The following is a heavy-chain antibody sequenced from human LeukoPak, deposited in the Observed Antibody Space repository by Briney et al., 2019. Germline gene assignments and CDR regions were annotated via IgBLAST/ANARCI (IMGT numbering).Heavy chain of an antibody. Sequence: SETLSLTCTVSGGSISSYYWSWIRQPPGKGLEWIGYIYYSGSTNYNPSLKSRVTISVDTSKNQFSLKLSSVTAADTAVYYCARAPDYYDSSGYYYSYWFDPWGQGTLVTVSS. J-gene: IGHJ5*02. CDR1: GGSISSYY. CDR2: IYYSGST. V-gene: IGHV4-59*01. D-gene: IGHD3-22*01. CDR3: ARAPDYYDSSGYYYSYWFDP.